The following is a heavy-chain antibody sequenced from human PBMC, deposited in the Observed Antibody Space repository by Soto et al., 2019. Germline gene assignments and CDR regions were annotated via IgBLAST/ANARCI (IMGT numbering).Heavy chain of an antibody. D-gene: IGHD3-16*02. J-gene: IGHJ3*02. CDR2: ISAYNGNT. CDR3: ARSIMITFGGVIALDAVDI. V-gene: IGHV1-18*01. CDR1: GYTFTSYG. Sequence: QVQLVQSGAEVKKPGASVKVSCKASGYTFTSYGIIWVRQAPGQGLEWMGWISAYNGNTNYAQKLQGRVTMTTDTSTSTAYMELRSLRSDDTAVYYCARSIMITFGGVIALDAVDIWGQGTMVTVSS.